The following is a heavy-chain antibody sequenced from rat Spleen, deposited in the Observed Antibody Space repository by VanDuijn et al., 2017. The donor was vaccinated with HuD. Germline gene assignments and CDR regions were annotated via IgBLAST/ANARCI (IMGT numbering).Heavy chain of an antibody. CDR1: GFTFSNYD. Sequence: EVQLVESGGGLVQPGRSLKLSCVASGFTFSNYDMAWVRQAPTKGLEWVASITKAGGNTYYPDSVKGRFTISSDNSKNTLYLQMNSLRSEDTATYYCTRNWDYWGQGVMVTVSS. J-gene: IGHJ2*01. D-gene: IGHD3-6*01. CDR2: ITKAGGNT. V-gene: IGHV5S13*01. CDR3: TRNWDY.